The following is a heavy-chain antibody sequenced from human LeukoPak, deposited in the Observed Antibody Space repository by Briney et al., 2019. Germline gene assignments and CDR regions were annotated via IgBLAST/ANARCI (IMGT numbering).Heavy chain of an antibody. D-gene: IGHD4-17*01. CDR1: GFTFTSSA. J-gene: IGHJ6*02. CDR2: IVVGSGHT. V-gene: IGHV1-58*01. Sequence: SVKVSCKASGFTFTSSAVQWVRQARGQRLEWIGWIVVGSGHTNYAQKFQERLTITRDMSTSTAYMELSSLRSEDTAVYYCAATLTVTTGSAYYGMDVWGQGTTVTVSS. CDR3: AATLTVTTGSAYYGMDV.